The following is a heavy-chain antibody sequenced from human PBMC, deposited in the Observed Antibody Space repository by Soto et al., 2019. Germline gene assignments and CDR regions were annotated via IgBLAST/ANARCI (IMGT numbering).Heavy chain of an antibody. J-gene: IGHJ3*02. Sequence: QLGGSLRLSCAASGFPFSSYAMSWVRQAPGKGLEWVSAISGSGGSTYYADSVKGRFTISRDNSKNTMYLQMNSLRAEDTAVYYCAKDGLPYCGGDCYSGAFDIWGQGTMVTVSS. V-gene: IGHV3-23*01. D-gene: IGHD2-21*02. CDR2: ISGSGGST. CDR3: AKDGLPYCGGDCYSGAFDI. CDR1: GFPFSSYA.